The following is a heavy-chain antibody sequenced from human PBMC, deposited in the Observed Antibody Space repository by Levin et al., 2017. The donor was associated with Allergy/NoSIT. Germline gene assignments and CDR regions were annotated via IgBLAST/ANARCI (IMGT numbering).Heavy chain of an antibody. J-gene: IGHJ2*01. D-gene: IGHD5-18*01. CDR2: IYYSGST. V-gene: IGHV4-59*01. CDR1: GGSISSYY. CDR3: ARVHTAMGHWYFDL. Sequence: SETLSLTCTVSGGSISSYYWSWIRQPPGKGLEWIGYIYYSGSTNYNPSLKSRVTISVDTSKNQFSLKLSSVTAADTAVYYCARVHTAMGHWYFDLWGRGTLVTVSS.